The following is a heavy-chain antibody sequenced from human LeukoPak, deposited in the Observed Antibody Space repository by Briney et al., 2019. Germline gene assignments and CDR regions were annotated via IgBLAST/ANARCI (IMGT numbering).Heavy chain of an antibody. CDR2: IYYSGRT. Sequence: PSETLSLTCTIFGDSVSRSDSYWDWIRQPPGKGLEWIETIYYSGRTYYSPSLKSRVTLSVDMSNNQFSLTLSSVTAADTALYFCARRRYYDSSGYLEWGQGTLVTVSS. D-gene: IGHD3-22*01. CDR3: ARRRYYDSSGYLE. J-gene: IGHJ1*01. V-gene: IGHV4-39*01. CDR1: GDSVSRSDSY.